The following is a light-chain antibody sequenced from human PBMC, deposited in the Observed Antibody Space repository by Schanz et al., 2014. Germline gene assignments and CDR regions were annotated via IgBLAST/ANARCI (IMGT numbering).Light chain of an antibody. Sequence: QSALTQPRSVSGSPGQSATISCTGTSSDVGGYNYVSWYQQHPGKAPKLIICDVSERPSGVPDRFSGSKSGNTASLTISGLQTEDEADYYCCSYAGSYTWVFGGGTKLTVL. J-gene: IGLJ3*02. V-gene: IGLV2-11*01. CDR2: DVS. CDR3: CSYAGSYTWV. CDR1: SSDVGGYNY.